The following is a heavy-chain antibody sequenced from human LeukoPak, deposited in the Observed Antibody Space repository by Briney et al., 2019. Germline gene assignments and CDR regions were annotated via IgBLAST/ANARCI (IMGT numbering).Heavy chain of an antibody. V-gene: IGHV3-23*01. D-gene: IGHD2-15*01. Sequence: PGGSLRLSCAASGFTFRSCAMTWVRQAPGKGLEWVAGISGSGVGTFYADSVKGRFTISRDNSNNMVYLQMNSLRAEDTAVYYCAKGFDVVVIVAAYDYWGQGNLVTVSS. CDR3: AKGFDVVVIVAAYDY. CDR2: ISGSGVGT. J-gene: IGHJ4*02. CDR1: GFTFRSCA.